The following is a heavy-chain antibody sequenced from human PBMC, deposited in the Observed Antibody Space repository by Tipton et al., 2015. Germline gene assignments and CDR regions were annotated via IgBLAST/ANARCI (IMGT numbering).Heavy chain of an antibody. CDR2: VFYTGST. J-gene: IGHJ4*02. D-gene: IGHD7-27*01. CDR3: ARDRPGANYXXY. CDR1: GGSISSEY. Sequence: TLSLTCTVSGGSISSEYWSWIRQPPGKGLEWIGYVFYTGSTYYNPSLESRVTISVDTFENQFSLKLSSVTAADTAVYYCARDRPGANYXXYWGQGTLVTVXS. V-gene: IGHV4-59*01.